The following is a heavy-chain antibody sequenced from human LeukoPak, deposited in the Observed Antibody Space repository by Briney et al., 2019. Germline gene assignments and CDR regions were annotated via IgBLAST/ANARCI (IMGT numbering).Heavy chain of an antibody. J-gene: IGHJ4*02. CDR2: INPSGGST. V-gene: IGHV1-46*01. CDR3: ARDLGDSYGSSGYYTPYFDY. D-gene: IGHD3-22*01. Sequence: GASVKVSCKASGYTFTSYYMHWVRQAPGQGLEWMGIINPSGGSTSYAQKFQGRVTMTRDTSTSTVYMELSSLRSEDTAVYYCARDLGDSYGSSGYYTPYFDYWGQGTLVTVSS. CDR1: GYTFTSYY.